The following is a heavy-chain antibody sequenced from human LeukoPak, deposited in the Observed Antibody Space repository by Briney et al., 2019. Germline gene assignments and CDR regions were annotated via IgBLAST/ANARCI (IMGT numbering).Heavy chain of an antibody. Sequence: ASVKVSCKASGYTFTSYAMHWVRQAPGQRLEWMGWINAGNGNTKYSQKFQGRVTITRDTSASTAYMELSSLRSEDTAVYYCARHRGITIFGVVNNWFDPWGQGTLVTVSS. V-gene: IGHV1-3*01. J-gene: IGHJ5*02. CDR3: ARHRGITIFGVVNNWFDP. CDR2: INAGNGNT. CDR1: GYTFTSYA. D-gene: IGHD3-3*01.